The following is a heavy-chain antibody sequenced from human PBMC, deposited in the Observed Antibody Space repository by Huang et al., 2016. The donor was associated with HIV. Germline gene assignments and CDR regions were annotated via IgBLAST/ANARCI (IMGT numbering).Heavy chain of an antibody. CDR2: MSISGSTI. V-gene: IGHV3-11*04. Sequence: QVQLVESGGGLVKPGGSLRLSCAASGFTFSDYYMSWIRRAAVKGREWVSYMSISGSTIYYADSVKGRFTISRDNTKNSLYLQMNSLRAEDTAVYYCARGGGYYDILSDYWGQGTLVTVSS. CDR3: ARGGGYYDILSDY. D-gene: IGHD3-9*01. CDR1: GFTFSDYY. J-gene: IGHJ4*02.